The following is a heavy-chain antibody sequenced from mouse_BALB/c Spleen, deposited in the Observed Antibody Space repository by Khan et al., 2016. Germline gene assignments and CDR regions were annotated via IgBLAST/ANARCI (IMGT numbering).Heavy chain of an antibody. CDR2: ILPGGGST. J-gene: IGHJ1*01. Sequence: QVQLQQSGAELMKPGASVKISCKATGYTFSSYWIEWVKQRPGHGLEWIGEILPGGGSTNYNEKFKGKATFTADTSSNTAYMQLSSLTSEDSAVYYCARNYGSSYDWYFDVWGAGTTVTVSS. CDR3: ARNYGSSYDWYFDV. D-gene: IGHD1-1*01. V-gene: IGHV1-9*01. CDR1: GYTFSSYW.